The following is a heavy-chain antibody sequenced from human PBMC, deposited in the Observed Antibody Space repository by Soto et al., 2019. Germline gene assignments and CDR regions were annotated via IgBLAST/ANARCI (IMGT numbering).Heavy chain of an antibody. CDR3: ARGRRVYYYDSSGYYLGY. V-gene: IGHV1-69*06. J-gene: IGHJ4*02. Sequence: SVKVSCKDSGGTCSRYAISCVLQSPLQWRDWMGGIIPIFGTANYAQKFQGRVTITADKSTSTAYMELSSLRSEDTAVYYCARGRRVYYYDSSGYYLGYWGQGTPGHRLL. CDR2: IIPIFGTA. D-gene: IGHD3-22*01. CDR1: GGTCSRYA.